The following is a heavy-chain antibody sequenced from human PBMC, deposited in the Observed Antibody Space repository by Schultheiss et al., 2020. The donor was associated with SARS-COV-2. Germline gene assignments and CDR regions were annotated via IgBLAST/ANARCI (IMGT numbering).Heavy chain of an antibody. D-gene: IGHD3-10*01. Sequence: SETLSLTCAVSGGSISSGGYYWSWIRQHPGKGLEWIGYIFYSGSTNYNPSLKSRVTISVDTSKNQFSLKLSSVTAADTAVYYCARRVVWLWFRDEGMDVWGQGTTVTVSS. CDR1: GGSISSGGYY. J-gene: IGHJ6*02. CDR2: IFYSGST. V-gene: IGHV4-31*11. CDR3: ARRVVWLWFRDEGMDV.